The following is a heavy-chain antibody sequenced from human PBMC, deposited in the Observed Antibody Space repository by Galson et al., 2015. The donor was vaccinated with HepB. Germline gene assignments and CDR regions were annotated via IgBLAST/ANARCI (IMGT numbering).Heavy chain of an antibody. D-gene: IGHD5-18*01. Sequence: SETLSLTCTVSGGSVSSGSYYWSWIRQPPGKGLEWIGYIYYSGSTNYNPSLKSRVTISVDTSKNQFSLKLSSVTAADTAVYYCAREIQLWTYWNAFDIWGQGTMVTVSS. J-gene: IGHJ3*02. V-gene: IGHV4-61*01. CDR3: AREIQLWTYWNAFDI. CDR1: GGSVSSGSYY. CDR2: IYYSGST.